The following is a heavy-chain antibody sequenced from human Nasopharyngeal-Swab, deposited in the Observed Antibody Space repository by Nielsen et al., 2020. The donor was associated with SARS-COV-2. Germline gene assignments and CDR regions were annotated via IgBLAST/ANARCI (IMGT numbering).Heavy chain of an antibody. Sequence: GESLKISCAASGFTFDDYGMSWVRQAPGKGLEWVSGTNWNGGSTGYADSVKGRFTISRDNAKNSLYLQMSSLRAEDTALYYCARDYYDSSGSAKGNDYWGQGTLVTVSS. J-gene: IGHJ4*02. CDR1: GFTFDDYG. CDR2: TNWNGGST. D-gene: IGHD3-22*01. V-gene: IGHV3-20*04. CDR3: ARDYYDSSGSAKGNDY.